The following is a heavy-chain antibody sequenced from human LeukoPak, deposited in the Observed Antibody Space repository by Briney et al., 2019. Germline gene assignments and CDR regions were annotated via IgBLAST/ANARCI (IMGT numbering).Heavy chain of an antibody. D-gene: IGHD2-15*01. CDR1: GFTFSSHW. CDR2: LNKDERGK. V-gene: IGHV3-7*05. J-gene: IGHJ4*02. CDR3: AKAHPGSRNTPPFYFDY. Sequence: GGSLRLSCAASGFTFSSHWMSWVRKAPGKVLEWVANLNKDERGKYYVDPVKGRLTISRDNARNQLFLQMKSLKAETTAVDHCAKAHPGSRNTPPFYFDYWGQGTLVTVSS.